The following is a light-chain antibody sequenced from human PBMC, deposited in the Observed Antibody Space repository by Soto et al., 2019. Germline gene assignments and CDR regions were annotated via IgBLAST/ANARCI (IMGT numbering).Light chain of an antibody. CDR2: EVT. CDR1: SGDIGSYNR. J-gene: IGLJ1*01. V-gene: IGLV2-14*01. Sequence: QSALTQPASVSGSPGQSTTISCTGTSGDIGSYNRVSWYQQHPGKAPKLIIYEVTDRPSGVSNRFSGSKSSNTASLTISGLQAEDEADYYCSSYTNINTRACVFGTGTKLTVL. CDR3: SSYTNINTRACV.